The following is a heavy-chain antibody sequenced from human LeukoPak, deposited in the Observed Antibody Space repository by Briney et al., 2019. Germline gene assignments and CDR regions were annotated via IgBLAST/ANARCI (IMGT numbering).Heavy chain of an antibody. CDR1: GYTFTSYG. V-gene: IGHV1-18*01. J-gene: IGHJ4*02. D-gene: IGHD2-2*01. CDR3: ARTPLPYIVVVPAAMMGSFDY. Sequence: GASVKVSCKASGYTFTSYGISWVRQAPGQGLEWVGWISAYNGNTNYAQKLQGRVTMTTDTSTSTAYMELRSLRSDDTAVYYCARTPLPYIVVVPAAMMGSFDYWGQGTLVTVSS. CDR2: ISAYNGNT.